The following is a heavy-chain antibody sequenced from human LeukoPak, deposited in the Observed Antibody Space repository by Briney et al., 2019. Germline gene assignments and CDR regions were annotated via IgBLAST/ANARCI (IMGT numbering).Heavy chain of an antibody. Sequence: PSETLSLTCTVSGGPISRYYWSWIRQPPGKGLEWIGYINYSGSTNNDPSRKGRVTISVDTSRNQFSLKLRSVTAADTAVYYCARDVRWLQTGAFDIWGQGTMVTVSS. CDR3: ARDVRWLQTGAFDI. CDR1: GGPISRYY. D-gene: IGHD5-24*01. J-gene: IGHJ3*02. V-gene: IGHV4-59*01. CDR2: INYSGST.